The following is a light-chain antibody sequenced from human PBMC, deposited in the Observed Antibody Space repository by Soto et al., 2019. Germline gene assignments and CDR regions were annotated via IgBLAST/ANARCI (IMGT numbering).Light chain of an antibody. Sequence: EIGVTQSPATLSLSPGERATLSCRASQSVSSYLAWYQQKPGQAPRLLIYDASNRATGIPARFSGSGSGTDFTLTISSLEPEDFAVYYYQQRSNWQGATFGGGTKVEIK. J-gene: IGKJ4*01. CDR2: DAS. V-gene: IGKV3-11*01. CDR1: QSVSSY. CDR3: QQRSNWQGAT.